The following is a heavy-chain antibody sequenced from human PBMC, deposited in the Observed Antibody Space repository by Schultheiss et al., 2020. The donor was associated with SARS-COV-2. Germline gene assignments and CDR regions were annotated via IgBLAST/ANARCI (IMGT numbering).Heavy chain of an antibody. J-gene: IGHJ6*02. CDR1: GGSVSSGGYY. CDR3: ARALYDFRPDYYYGMDV. Sequence: SETLSLTCTVSGGSVSSGGYYWGWIRQPPGKGLEWIGTIYHSGSTNYNPSLKSRVTISVDTSKNQFSLKLSSVTAADTAVYYCARALYDFRPDYYYGMDVWGQGTTVTVSS. V-gene: IGHV4-39*07. D-gene: IGHD3-3*01. CDR2: IYHSGST.